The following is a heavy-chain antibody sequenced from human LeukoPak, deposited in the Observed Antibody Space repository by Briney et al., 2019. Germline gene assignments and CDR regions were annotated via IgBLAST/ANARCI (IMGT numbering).Heavy chain of an antibody. V-gene: IGHV4-34*01. CDR2: INHSGST. D-gene: IGHD6-13*01. J-gene: IGHJ6*03. Sequence: PSETLSLTCAVYGGSFSGYYWSWIRQPPGKGLEWIGEINHSGSTNYNPSLKSRVTISVDTSKNQFSLKLSSVTAADTAVYYCARGSSSPRGGNYYYYMDVWGKGTTVTVSS. CDR3: ARGSSSPRGGNYYYYMDV. CDR1: GGSFSGYY.